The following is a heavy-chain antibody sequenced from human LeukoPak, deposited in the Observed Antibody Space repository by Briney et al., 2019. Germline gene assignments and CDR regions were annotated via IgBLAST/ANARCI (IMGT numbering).Heavy chain of an antibody. D-gene: IGHD3-22*01. CDR2: ISAYSGNT. J-gene: IGHJ4*02. CDR1: GYTFTSYG. Sequence: ASVKDSCKASGYTFTSYGISWVRQAPGQGLEWMGWISAYSGNTNYAQKLQGRVTMTTDTSTSTAYMELRSLRSDDTAVYYCARNSPNYYDSSGYFSDFDYWGQGTLVTVSS. CDR3: ARNSPNYYDSSGYFSDFDY. V-gene: IGHV1-18*01.